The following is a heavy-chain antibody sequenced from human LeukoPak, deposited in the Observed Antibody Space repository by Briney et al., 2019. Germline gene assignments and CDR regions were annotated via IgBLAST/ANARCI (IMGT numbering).Heavy chain of an antibody. D-gene: IGHD5-18*01. Sequence: GGSLRLSCAASGFTFDDYGMSWVRQAPGKGLEWVSGINWNGGSTGYADSVKGRFTISRDNAKNSLYLQMNSLRAEDTAVYYCAKAMGYSYVYMDVWGKGTTVTISS. J-gene: IGHJ6*03. CDR2: INWNGGST. CDR3: AKAMGYSYVYMDV. CDR1: GFTFDDYG. V-gene: IGHV3-20*04.